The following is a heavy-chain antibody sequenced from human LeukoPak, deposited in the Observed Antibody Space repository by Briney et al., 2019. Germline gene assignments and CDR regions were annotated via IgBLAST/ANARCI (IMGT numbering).Heavy chain of an antibody. CDR2: ISAYNGNT. CDR1: GYTFTSYG. J-gene: IGHJ4*02. V-gene: IGHV1-18*01. CDR3: ARDLEGNCGGDCDPDY. D-gene: IGHD2-21*02. Sequence: ASVKVSCKGSGYTFTSYGISWVRQAPGQGLEWMGWISAYNGNTNYAQKLQGRVTMTTDTSTSTAYMELRSLRSDDTAVYYCARDLEGNCGGDCDPDYWGQGTLVTVSS.